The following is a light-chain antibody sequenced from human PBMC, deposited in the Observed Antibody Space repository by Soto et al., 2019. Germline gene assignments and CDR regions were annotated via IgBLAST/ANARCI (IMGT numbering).Light chain of an antibody. Sequence: EFVLTQSPGTLSLSPGERATLSCRASEYVPSNFLAWNQQRPGQATRLLIFGASIRATGIPDRFSGSGSGTDFTLSISSVEAEDLAMYYCQQYGSSPPTTFGQGTRVEIK. J-gene: IGKJ5*01. CDR3: QQYGSSPPTT. V-gene: IGKV3-20*01. CDR2: GAS. CDR1: EYVPSNF.